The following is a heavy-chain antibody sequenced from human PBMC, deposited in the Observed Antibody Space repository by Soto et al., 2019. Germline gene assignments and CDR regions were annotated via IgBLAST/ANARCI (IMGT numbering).Heavy chain of an antibody. CDR2: INSDGSRT. Sequence: PGGSLRLSCAASGFTFSSYWMHWVRQAPGKGLVWVSRINSDGSRTIYADSVKGRFTISRDNAKNTLYLQMNRLRAEDTAVYYCARVQQYNYGQVWGQGTLVTVSS. CDR1: GFTFSSYW. J-gene: IGHJ4*02. V-gene: IGHV3-74*01. D-gene: IGHD5-18*01. CDR3: ARVQQYNYGQV.